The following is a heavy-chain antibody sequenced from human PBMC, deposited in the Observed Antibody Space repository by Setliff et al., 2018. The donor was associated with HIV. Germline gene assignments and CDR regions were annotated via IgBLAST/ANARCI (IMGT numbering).Heavy chain of an antibody. D-gene: IGHD3-22*01. CDR3: ARQGYNYDSSGYLIPAGYFQH. CDR1: GGSISSYS. Sequence: SETLSLTCIVSGGSISSYSWSWIRQPPGKGLEWIGCIYTSRSTNNNPSLKSRVTISVDTSKNQFSLKLTSVTDADTAVYYCARQGYNYDSSGYLIPAGYFQHWGQGTLVTVSS. CDR2: IYTSRST. V-gene: IGHV4-4*09. J-gene: IGHJ1*01.